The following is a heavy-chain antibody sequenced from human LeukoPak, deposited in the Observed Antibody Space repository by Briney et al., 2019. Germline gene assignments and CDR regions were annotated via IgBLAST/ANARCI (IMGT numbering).Heavy chain of an antibody. J-gene: IGHJ4*02. CDR1: GYTFTGYT. Sequence: GASVKVSCKASGYTFTGYTVHWVRQAPGQGLEWMGWINPNSGGTNYAQKFQGRVTMTRDTSISTVYMELSRLRSDDTAVYYCARGIVVRGIDYWGQGTLVTVSS. D-gene: IGHD3-10*01. CDR2: INPNSGGT. CDR3: ARGIVVRGIDY. V-gene: IGHV1-2*02.